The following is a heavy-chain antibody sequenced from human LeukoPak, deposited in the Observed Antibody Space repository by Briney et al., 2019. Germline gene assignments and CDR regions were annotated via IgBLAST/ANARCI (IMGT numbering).Heavy chain of an antibody. Sequence: GGSLRLSCAASGFTFSSYGMHWVRQAPGKGLEWVAVISYDGSNKYYADSVKGRFTISRDNSKNTLYLQMNSLRAEDTAAYYCARDLDDCSGGSCYFRALYYGMDVWGQGTTVTVSS. CDR2: ISYDGSNK. CDR3: ARDLDDCSGGSCYFRALYYGMDV. D-gene: IGHD2-15*01. V-gene: IGHV3-30*03. CDR1: GFTFSSYG. J-gene: IGHJ6*02.